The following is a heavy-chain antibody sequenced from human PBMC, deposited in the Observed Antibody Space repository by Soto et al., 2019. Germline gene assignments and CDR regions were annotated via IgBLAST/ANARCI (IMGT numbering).Heavy chain of an antibody. V-gene: IGHV4-59*01. Sequence: QVQLQESGPGLVKPSETLSLTCTVSGGSISSYYWSWIRQPPGKGLEWIGYIYYSGSTNYNPSLENRSTTXVDTSKNQFSLKLSSVTAADTAVYYCARGAGDFDYWGQGTLVTVSS. D-gene: IGHD1-26*01. CDR2: IYYSGST. CDR3: ARGAGDFDY. CDR1: GGSISSYY. J-gene: IGHJ4*02.